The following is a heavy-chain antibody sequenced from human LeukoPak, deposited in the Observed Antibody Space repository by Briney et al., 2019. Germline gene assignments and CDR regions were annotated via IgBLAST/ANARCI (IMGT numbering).Heavy chain of an antibody. V-gene: IGHV3-7*01. J-gene: IGHJ4*02. CDR2: IKQDGSEK. CDR1: GFIFTNYW. Sequence: GGSLCLSCAASGFIFTNYWMYWVRQAPGRGLEWVANIKQDGSEKNYVDSVRGRFTISRDNAKNSVYLQMNSLRAEDTAVYYCAMTMVRGQGTLVTVSS. CDR3: AMTMV. D-gene: IGHD3-10*01.